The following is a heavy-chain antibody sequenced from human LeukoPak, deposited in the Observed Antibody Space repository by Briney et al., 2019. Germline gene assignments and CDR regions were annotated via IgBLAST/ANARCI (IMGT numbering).Heavy chain of an antibody. J-gene: IGHJ4*02. D-gene: IGHD5-18*01. V-gene: IGHV3-48*01. CDR3: AKDWEWKHLANFFDH. CDR2: ISSFSSTI. Sequence: QPAESLTLSCAASGFTFSSYSINWVRQAPGKGLDWVSYISSFSSTIYYADSVKGRFTISRDNAKNSLYLQMNSLRAEDTAVYYCAKDWEWKHLANFFDHWGQGNLVTVSS. CDR1: GFTFSSYS.